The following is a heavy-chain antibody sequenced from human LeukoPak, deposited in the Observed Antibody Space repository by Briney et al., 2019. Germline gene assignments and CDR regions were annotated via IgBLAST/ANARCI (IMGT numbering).Heavy chain of an antibody. CDR1: GFTFSDFY. D-gene: IGHD3-22*01. Sequence: GGSLRLSCAASGFTFSDFYMTWIRQAPGKGLEWVSYISNRGSTIHYADSVRGRFTISRDNAKKSLYLQMNSLRAEDTAVYYCARSADRSGYFREITHYYFDYWGQGTLVTVSS. CDR3: ARSADRSGYFREITHYYFDY. V-gene: IGHV3-11*01. CDR2: ISNRGSTI. J-gene: IGHJ4*02.